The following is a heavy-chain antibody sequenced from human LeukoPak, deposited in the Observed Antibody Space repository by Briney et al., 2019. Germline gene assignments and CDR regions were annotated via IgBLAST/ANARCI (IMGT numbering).Heavy chain of an antibody. CDR2: INHSGST. D-gene: IGHD2-15*01. CDR3: ARHERYCIGGSCYRGWSYYYMDV. J-gene: IGHJ6*03. Sequence: PSETLSLTCAVYGGSSSGYYWSWIRQPPGKGLEWIGEINHSGSTNYNPSLKSRVTISVDTSKNQFSLKLSSVTAADTAVCYCARHERYCIGGSCYRGWSYYYMDVWGKGTTVTISS. V-gene: IGHV4-34*01. CDR1: GGSSSGYY.